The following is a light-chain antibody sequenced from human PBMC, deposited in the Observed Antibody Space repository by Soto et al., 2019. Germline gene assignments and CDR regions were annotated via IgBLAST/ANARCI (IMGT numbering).Light chain of an antibody. Sequence: VLTQSPGTLSLSPGERGTLSCRASQSISSNFLAWYQQKPGLAPRLLIFSASKRAPGIPDRFSGSASGTDSFSGGGSGTDFTLTISRLEPEDFAVYYCHHYGSSLPDTFGQGTKLEIK. CDR2: SAS. V-gene: IGKV3-20*01. CDR3: HHYGSSLPDT. CDR1: QSISSNF. J-gene: IGKJ2*01.